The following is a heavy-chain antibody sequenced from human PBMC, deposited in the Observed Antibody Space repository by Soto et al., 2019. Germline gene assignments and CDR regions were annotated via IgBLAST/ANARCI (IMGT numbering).Heavy chain of an antibody. V-gene: IGHV1-69*01. CDR1: RGTFSTYG. CDR3: TREIALGPEGCDC. D-gene: IGHD3-16*01. CDR2: IIPMFGTP. J-gene: IGHJ4*02. Sequence: QVQLVQSGAEVKKSGSSVKVYCKASRGTFSTYGFSWVRQAPGQGLEWMGAIIPMFGTPDYSEKFRGRVTISADESTSTVYMELSSLRFDDTAMYYCTREIALGPEGCDCWGQGTLVTVSS.